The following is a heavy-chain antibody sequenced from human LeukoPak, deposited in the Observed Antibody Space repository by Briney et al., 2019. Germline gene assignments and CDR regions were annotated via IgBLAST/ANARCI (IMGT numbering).Heavy chain of an antibody. CDR2: IYTSGST. D-gene: IGHD5-18*01. J-gene: IGHJ4*02. Sequence: PSETLSLTCTVSGGSISSYYWSWIRQPAGKGLEWIGRIYTSGSTNYNPSLKSRVTISVDTSKNQFSLKLSSVTAADTAVYYCARGGTAMDPFAYYFDYWGQGTLVTVSS. CDR3: ARGGTAMDPFAYYFDY. V-gene: IGHV4-4*07. CDR1: GGSISSYY.